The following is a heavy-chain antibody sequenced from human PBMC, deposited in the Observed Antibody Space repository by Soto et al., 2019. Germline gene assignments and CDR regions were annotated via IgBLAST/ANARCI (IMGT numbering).Heavy chain of an antibody. V-gene: IGHV4-59*01. CDR1: VGSISGYY. Sequence: SEPLSLTCTVSVGSISGYYWNWIRQPPVKVLEWIAYVSSSGSTKYNPSLKSRVTISIDTTKNQFSLRLSSVTAADTAVYYCASGFYDSRGYSEAFDIWGQGTKVTVSS. J-gene: IGHJ3*02. D-gene: IGHD3-22*01. CDR2: VSSSGST. CDR3: ASGFYDSRGYSEAFDI.